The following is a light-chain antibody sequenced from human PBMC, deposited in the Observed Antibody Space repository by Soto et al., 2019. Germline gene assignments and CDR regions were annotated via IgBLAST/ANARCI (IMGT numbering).Light chain of an antibody. Sequence: DVQMTQSPSSLSASVGDRVTITCRASQDINSYLAWYQQKPGNAPKSLIYAASSLQTGVTSRFSRSESGTDFTITISNLQPEDSATYSCQQYNIYPLTFGGGTKVEIK. CDR1: QDINSY. CDR2: AAS. V-gene: IGKV1D-16*01. J-gene: IGKJ4*01. CDR3: QQYNIYPLT.